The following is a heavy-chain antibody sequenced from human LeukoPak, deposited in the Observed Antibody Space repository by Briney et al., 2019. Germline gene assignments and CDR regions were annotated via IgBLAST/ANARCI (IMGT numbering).Heavy chain of an antibody. CDR1: GGSFSGYY. V-gene: IGHV4-34*01. J-gene: IGHJ4*02. Sequence: SETLSLTCAVYGGSFSGYYWSWIRQPPGKGLEWIGEINHSGSTNYNPSLKSRVTVSVDTSKNQFSLKLSSVTAADTAVYYCARGRGHYGSGSYSYWGQGTLVTVSS. CDR2: INHSGST. D-gene: IGHD3-10*01. CDR3: ARGRGHYGSGSYSY.